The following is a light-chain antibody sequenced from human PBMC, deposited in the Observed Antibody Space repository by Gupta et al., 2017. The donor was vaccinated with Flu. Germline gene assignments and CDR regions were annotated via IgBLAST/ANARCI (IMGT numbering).Light chain of an antibody. CDR2: DVS. V-gene: IGLV2-11*01. CDR1: SSDVGVYNY. J-gene: IGLJ2*01. CDR3: CSYAGNYTLV. Sequence: QSALTQTRSVSGSPGQSVTISCTGTSSDVGVYNYVSWHQKHPGKAPKLMIYDVSNRPSGVPDRFSGSKSGNTASLTISGLQAEDEADYYCCSYAGNYTLVFGGGTKLTVL.